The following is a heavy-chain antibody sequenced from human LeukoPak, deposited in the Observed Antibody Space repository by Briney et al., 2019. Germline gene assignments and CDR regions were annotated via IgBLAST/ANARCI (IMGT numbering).Heavy chain of an antibody. D-gene: IGHD1-26*01. J-gene: IGHJ3*02. CDR2: IYSGGAT. CDR1: GFTVSTNY. CDR3: ARELREHGAFDI. Sequence: GALRLSCAASGFTVSTNYMSWVRQAPGKGLEWVSEIYSGGATYYAASVKGRFSISRDTSKNTVYLQMNSLRAEDTAVYYCARELREHGAFDIWGQGTMVTVSS. V-gene: IGHV3-53*01.